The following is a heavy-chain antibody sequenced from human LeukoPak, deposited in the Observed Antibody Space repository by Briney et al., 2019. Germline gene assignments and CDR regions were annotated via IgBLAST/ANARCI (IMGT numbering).Heavy chain of an antibody. CDR2: IRYDGSNI. J-gene: IGHJ4*02. Sequence: PGGSLRLSCAASGFTFSSYGMHWVRQAPGKGLEWVAFIRYDGSNIYYADSVKGRFTISRDNSKNTLYLQMNSLRAEDTAVYYCAKNRDYGDYRGIDYWGQGTLVTVSS. D-gene: IGHD4-17*01. CDR3: AKNRDYGDYRGIDY. CDR1: GFTFSSYG. V-gene: IGHV3-30*02.